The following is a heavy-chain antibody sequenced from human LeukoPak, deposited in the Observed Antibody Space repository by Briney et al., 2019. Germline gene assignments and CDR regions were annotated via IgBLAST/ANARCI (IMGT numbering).Heavy chain of an antibody. Sequence: QPGTSLRLSCAASGFPFSSYGMHWVRQAPGKGLEWVARLVYDARSDYANSVKGRFSISRDDSKNTLFLDMSNLRVEDTALYYCARDLSAAFDFWGQGVLVTVSS. D-gene: IGHD6-19*01. J-gene: IGHJ4*02. CDR1: GFPFSSYG. CDR2: LVYDARS. V-gene: IGHV3-33*01. CDR3: ARDLSAAFDF.